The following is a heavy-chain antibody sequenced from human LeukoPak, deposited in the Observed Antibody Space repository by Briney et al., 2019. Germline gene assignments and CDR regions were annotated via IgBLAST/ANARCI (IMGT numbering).Heavy chain of an antibody. Sequence: GESLKISCKGSGYSFTSYWISWGRQMPGKGLEWVGRIDPSDSYINYSPSFQGHVTISADKSIGTAYLQWSSLKASDTAMYYCARPSTPSSNWFDPWGQGTLVTVSS. CDR2: IDPSDSYI. J-gene: IGHJ5*02. CDR3: ARPSTPSSNWFDP. V-gene: IGHV5-10-1*01. CDR1: GYSFTSYW.